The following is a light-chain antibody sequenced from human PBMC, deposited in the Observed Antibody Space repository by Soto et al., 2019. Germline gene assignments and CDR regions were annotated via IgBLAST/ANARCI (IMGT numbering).Light chain of an antibody. CDR1: QSLVYSDGNTY. V-gene: IGKV2-30*01. CDR2: KVS. Sequence: DVVMTQSPLSLPVTLGQSASISCRASQSLVYSDGNTYLNWFPQRPGQSPRRLIYKVSNRESGVPERFSGRGTSTDLQLKISRVEAEHVGVYSSMQATHWHRPFGQGTKVEI. J-gene: IGKJ1*01. CDR3: MQATHWHRP.